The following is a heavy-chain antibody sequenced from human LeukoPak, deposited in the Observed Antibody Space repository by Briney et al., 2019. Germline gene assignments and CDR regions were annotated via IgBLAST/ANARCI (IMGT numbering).Heavy chain of an antibody. D-gene: IGHD7-27*01. CDR3: ARCHWGFDAFDI. CDR1: GYTFTDYY. V-gene: IGHV1-2*02. CDR2: INPNSGGT. J-gene: IGHJ3*02. Sequence: ASVKVSCKTSGYTFTDYYLHWVRQAPGQGLEWMGWINPNSGGTNFAQKFQGRVTMTRDTSISTAYMELTRLRSDDTAVYYCARCHWGFDAFDIWGQGTMVTVSS.